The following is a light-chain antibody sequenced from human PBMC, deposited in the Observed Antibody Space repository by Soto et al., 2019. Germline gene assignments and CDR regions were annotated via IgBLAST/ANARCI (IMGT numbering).Light chain of an antibody. CDR2: EVN. CDR1: SSDVGGYNY. Sequence: QSALTQPASVSGSPGQSITISCTGTSSDVGGYNYVSWYQQHPGKAPKLMIYEVNNRPSGIPDRFSGSKSGTSATLGITGLQTGDEADYYCGTWDSSLSAGVFGGGTKLTVL. CDR3: GTWDSSLSAGV. V-gene: IGLV2-14*01. J-gene: IGLJ3*02.